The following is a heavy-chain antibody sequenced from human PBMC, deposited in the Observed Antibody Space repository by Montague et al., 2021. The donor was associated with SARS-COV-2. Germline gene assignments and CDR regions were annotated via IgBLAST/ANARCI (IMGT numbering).Heavy chain of an antibody. V-gene: IGHV4-59*01. D-gene: IGHD6-19*01. J-gene: IGHJ3*02. CDR3: ARGSGWMGNAFDI. CDR1: GGSISSYY. CDR2: SYYSGST. Sequence: SETLSLTCTVSGGSISSYYWSWGRRPPGKGLEWEGFSYYSGSTNXNPSRKSRATISVDTSKNQFSLKLSSVTAADTAVYYCARGSGWMGNAFDIWGQGTMVTVSS.